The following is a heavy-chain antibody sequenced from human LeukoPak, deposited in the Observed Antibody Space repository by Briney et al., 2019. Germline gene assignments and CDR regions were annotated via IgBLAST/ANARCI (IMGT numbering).Heavy chain of an antibody. V-gene: IGHV3-23*01. CDR1: GFTFNRNA. J-gene: IGHJ6*02. D-gene: IGHD5-18*01. CDR3: ANDPGYTYGSFGMDV. Sequence: GGSLRLSCAASGFTFNRNAISWVRQAPGKGLEWVSAISGSGGSTYYADSVKGRFTISRDNSKNTLYLQMDSLRAEDTAVYYCANDPGYTYGSFGMDVWGQGTTVTVSS. CDR2: ISGSGGST.